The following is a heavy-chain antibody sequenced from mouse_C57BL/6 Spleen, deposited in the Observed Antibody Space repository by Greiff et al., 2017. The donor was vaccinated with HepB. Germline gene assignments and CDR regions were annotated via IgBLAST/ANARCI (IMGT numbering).Heavy chain of an antibody. V-gene: IGHV5-6*02. J-gene: IGHJ3*01. CDR3: ARLGTGTDWFAY. CDR2: ISSGGSYT. Sequence: DVKLVESGGDLVKPGGSLKLSCAASGFTFSSYGMSWVRQTPDKRLEWVATISSGGSYTYYPDSVKGRFTISRDNAKNTLYLQMSSLKSEDTAMYYCARLGTGTDWFAYWGQGTLVTVSA. CDR1: GFTFSSYG. D-gene: IGHD4-1*01.